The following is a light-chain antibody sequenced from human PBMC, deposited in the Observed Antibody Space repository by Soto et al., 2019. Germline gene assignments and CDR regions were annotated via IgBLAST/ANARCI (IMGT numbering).Light chain of an antibody. CDR3: QQYDSYWT. CDR1: QSLNTR. V-gene: IGKV1-5*01. Sequence: DIQMTQSRSTLSASVGDRVTITCRASQSLNTRLAWYQKKPGKAPNLLIYDASSLESGVPSRFSGSGSGTEFTLTISSLQADDVATYYCQQYDSYWTYGQGTKVDI. CDR2: DAS. J-gene: IGKJ1*01.